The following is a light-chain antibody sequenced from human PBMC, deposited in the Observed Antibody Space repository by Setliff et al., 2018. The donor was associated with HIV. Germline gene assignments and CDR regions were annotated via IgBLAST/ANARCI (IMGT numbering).Light chain of an antibody. CDR3: SSYTSSSTLYV. CDR1: SSNIGTYNL. J-gene: IGLJ1*01. CDR2: EVN. V-gene: IGLV2-14*02. Sequence: QSVLTQPASVSASPGQSITISCGGNSSNIGTYNLVSWYQQHPDKAPQLTIFEVNKRPSGVSDRFSGSKSGNTASLTISGLQAEDEADYYCSSYTSSSTLYVFGTGTKGTVL.